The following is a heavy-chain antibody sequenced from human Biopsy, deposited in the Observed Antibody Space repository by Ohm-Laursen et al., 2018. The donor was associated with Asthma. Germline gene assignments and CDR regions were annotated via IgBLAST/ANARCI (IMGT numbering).Heavy chain of an antibody. Sequence: GASVKVSCKAPGGTFSNFAISWVRQAPGQGLEWLGGIMTVFGTTNYAQKFQGRVTITADESTSTAYMEVTSLRSEDTAIYYCARCQVGYSSGWSLLLKKIYYSGMDVWGQGTEVTVSS. CDR3: ARCQVGYSSGWSLLLKKIYYSGMDV. J-gene: IGHJ6*02. V-gene: IGHV1-69*13. D-gene: IGHD6-19*01. CDR1: GGTFSNFA. CDR2: IMTVFGTT.